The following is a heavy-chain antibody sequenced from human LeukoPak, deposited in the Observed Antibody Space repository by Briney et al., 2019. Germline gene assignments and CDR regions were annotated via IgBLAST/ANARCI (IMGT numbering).Heavy chain of an antibody. Sequence: GGSLRLSCAASGFTFSSYSMNWVRQPPGKELEWVSSISSSSSYIYYADSVKGRFTISRDNAKNSLYLQMNSLRAEDTAVYYCARAKEHSSSWYRYFDYWGQGTLVTVSS. CDR1: GFTFSSYS. J-gene: IGHJ4*02. V-gene: IGHV3-21*01. D-gene: IGHD6-13*01. CDR3: ARAKEHSSSWYRYFDY. CDR2: ISSSSSYI.